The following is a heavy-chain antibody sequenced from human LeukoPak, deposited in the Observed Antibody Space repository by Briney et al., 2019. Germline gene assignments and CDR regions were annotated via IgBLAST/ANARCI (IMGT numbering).Heavy chain of an antibody. V-gene: IGHV1-2*02. Sequence: ASEKVSCKASGYTFTGYYMHWVRQAPGQALEWMGWINPNSGGTNYAQKFQGRVTMTRDTSISTAYMELSRLRSDDTAVYYCASKTFTGYSSGWYFDAFDIWGQGTMVTVSS. J-gene: IGHJ3*02. CDR2: INPNSGGT. D-gene: IGHD6-19*01. CDR1: GYTFTGYY. CDR3: ASKTFTGYSSGWYFDAFDI.